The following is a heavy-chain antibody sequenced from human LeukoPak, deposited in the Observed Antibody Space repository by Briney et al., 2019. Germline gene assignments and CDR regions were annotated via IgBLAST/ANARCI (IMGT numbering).Heavy chain of an antibody. J-gene: IGHJ4*02. V-gene: IGHV1-3*01. CDR1: GYTFTSYA. CDR3: ARDWSSGWPFDY. CDR2: INAGNGNT. D-gene: IGHD6-19*01. Sequence: GASVKVSCKASGYTFTSYAMHWVRQAPGQRLEWMGWINAGNGNTKYSQKFQGRVTITRDTSASTAYMELSSLRSEDTAVYYCARDWSSGWPFDYWGQGTLVTVSS.